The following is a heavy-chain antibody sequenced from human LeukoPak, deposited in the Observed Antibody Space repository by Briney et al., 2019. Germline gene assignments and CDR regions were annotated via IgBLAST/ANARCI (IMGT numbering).Heavy chain of an antibody. CDR1: GFTFSNYA. J-gene: IGHJ4*02. Sequence: PGGSLRLSCAAYGFTFSNYAIYWVRQAPGKGLEYVSAISTNGGRTFYANSVKGRFTISRDNSKNTLYLQMGSLTAEDMAIYYCAKDGFGELGSYFDYWGQGTLVTVSS. CDR3: AKDGFGELGSYFDY. V-gene: IGHV3-64*01. CDR2: ISTNGGRT. D-gene: IGHD3-10*01.